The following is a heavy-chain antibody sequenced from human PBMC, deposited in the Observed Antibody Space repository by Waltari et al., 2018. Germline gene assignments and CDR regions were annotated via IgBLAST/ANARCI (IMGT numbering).Heavy chain of an antibody. CDR3: ASPYYYDSSGYIARAFDI. CDR1: GYSISSGYY. Sequence: QVQLQESGPGLXKPSETLSLTCAVSGYSISSGYYWGWXRQPPGKGLEWIGSIYHSGSTYYNPSLKSRVTISVDTSKNQFSRKLSSVTAADTAVYYCASPYYYDSSGYIARAFDIWGQGTMXXXSS. J-gene: IGHJ3*02. V-gene: IGHV4-38-2*01. D-gene: IGHD3-22*01. CDR2: IYHSGST.